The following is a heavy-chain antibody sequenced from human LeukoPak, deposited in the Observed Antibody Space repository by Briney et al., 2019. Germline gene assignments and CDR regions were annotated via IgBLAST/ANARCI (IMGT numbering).Heavy chain of an antibody. CDR2: TYYRSKWYN. CDR1: GDSVSNKSAA. J-gene: IGHJ5*02. D-gene: IGHD5-18*01. CDR3: ARVPFIQRLKWFDP. V-gene: IGHV6-1*01. Sequence: SQTLSLTCAISGDSVSNKSAAWNWIRQSPSRGLEWLGRTYYRSKWYNDYAVSVKSRITINADTSKNQFSLQLSSVTPDDTAIYYCARVPFIQRLKWFDPWGQGILVTVSS.